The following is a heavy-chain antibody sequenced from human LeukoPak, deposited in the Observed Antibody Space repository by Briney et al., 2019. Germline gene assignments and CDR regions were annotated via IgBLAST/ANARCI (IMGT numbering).Heavy chain of an antibody. V-gene: IGHV3-9*01. CDR3: AKDIVPIFGYSSTRTYFDY. Sequence: GGSLRLSCAASGFTFDDYAMHWVRQAPGKGLEWVSGISWNSGSRGYADSVKGRFTISRDNAKNSLYLQMNSLRAEDTAFYYCAKDIVPIFGYSSTRTYFDYWGQGTLVTVSS. J-gene: IGHJ4*02. D-gene: IGHD6-13*01. CDR1: GFTFDDYA. CDR2: ISWNSGSR.